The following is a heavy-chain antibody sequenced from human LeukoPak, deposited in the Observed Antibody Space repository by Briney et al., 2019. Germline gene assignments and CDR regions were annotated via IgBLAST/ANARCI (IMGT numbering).Heavy chain of an antibody. D-gene: IGHD5-24*01. Sequence: GGSLRLSCAASGCPFSGYCMSWVRHAPGKGLECGSTIDTTTGGSYYADSVKGRFINCRDNSQNTLYLQMNSLRADDTAVYYCANVNYCEPYFWGQGTLVTVSS. J-gene: IGHJ4*02. CDR2: IDTTTGGS. CDR3: ANVNYCEPYF. V-gene: IGHV3-23*01. CDR1: GCPFSGYC.